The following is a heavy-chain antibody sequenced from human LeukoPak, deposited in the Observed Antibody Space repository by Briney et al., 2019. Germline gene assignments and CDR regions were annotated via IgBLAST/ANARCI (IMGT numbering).Heavy chain of an antibody. J-gene: IGHJ4*02. D-gene: IGHD6-13*01. Sequence: GGPLRLSCAASGFTFSSYWMSWVRQAPGKGLEWVANIKQDGSEKYYVDSVKGRFTISRDNAKNPLYLQMNSLRAEDTAVYYCARMGLYTSSWPLGYWGQGTLVTVSS. V-gene: IGHV3-7*01. CDR2: IKQDGSEK. CDR1: GFTFSSYW. CDR3: ARMGLYTSSWPLGY.